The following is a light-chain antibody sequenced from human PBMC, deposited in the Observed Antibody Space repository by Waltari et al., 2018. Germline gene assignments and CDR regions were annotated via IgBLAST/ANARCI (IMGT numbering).Light chain of an antibody. CDR1: QSVGTH. V-gene: IGKV3-11*01. Sequence: EIVLTQSPATLSLSPGETATLSCRASQSVGTHLAWYQQKPGQAPRLLIYDASNRATGIPDRFRGSGSGTDFTLTISSLETEDLAIYYCQQRSSWTPHTFGQGARLEIK. CDR3: QQRSSWTPHT. CDR2: DAS. J-gene: IGKJ2*01.